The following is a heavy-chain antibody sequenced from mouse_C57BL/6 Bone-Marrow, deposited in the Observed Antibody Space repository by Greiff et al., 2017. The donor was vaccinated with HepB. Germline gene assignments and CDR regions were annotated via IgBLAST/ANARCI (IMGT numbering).Heavy chain of an antibody. CDR1: GFTFSSYA. V-gene: IGHV5-4*03. D-gene: IGHD1-2*01. CDR2: ISDGGSYT. CDR3: ARGPTGTAFDY. Sequence: EVKVVESGGGLVKPGGSLKLSCAASGFTFSSYAMSWVRQTPEKRLEWVATISDGGSYTYYPDNVKGRFTISRDNAKNNLYLQMSHLKSEDTAMYYCARGPTGTAFDYWGQGTTLTVSS. J-gene: IGHJ2*01.